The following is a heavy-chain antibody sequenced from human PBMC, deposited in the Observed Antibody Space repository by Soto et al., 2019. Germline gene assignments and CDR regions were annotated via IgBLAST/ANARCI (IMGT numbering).Heavy chain of an antibody. Sequence: QVQLVESGGGVVQPGRSLRLSCAASGLTFSSYAMHWVRQAPGKGLEWVAVISYDGSNKYYADSVKGRFTISRDNSKNTLYLQMNSLRAEDTAVYYCAREQLDWYFDLWGRGTLVTVSS. V-gene: IGHV3-30-3*01. CDR2: ISYDGSNK. D-gene: IGHD6-6*01. CDR1: GLTFSSYA. CDR3: AREQLDWYFDL. J-gene: IGHJ2*01.